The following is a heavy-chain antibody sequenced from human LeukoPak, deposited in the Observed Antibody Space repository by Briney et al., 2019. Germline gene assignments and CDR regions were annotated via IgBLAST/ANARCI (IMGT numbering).Heavy chain of an antibody. J-gene: IGHJ4*02. V-gene: IGHV3-21*01. CDR1: GFTFSSFT. CDR2: ISSSSSYI. D-gene: IGHD3-22*01. Sequence: GGSLRLSCAASGFTFSSFTMNWVRQAPGRGLEWVSLISSSSSYIYYADSVKGRFTIPRDNAKNSLHLQMNSLRAEDTAVYYCARDYDSSGYYYDYWGQGTLVTVS. CDR3: ARDYDSSGYYYDY.